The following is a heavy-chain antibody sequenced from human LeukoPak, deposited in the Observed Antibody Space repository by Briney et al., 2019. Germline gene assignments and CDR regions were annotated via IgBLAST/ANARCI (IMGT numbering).Heavy chain of an antibody. J-gene: IGHJ5*02. CDR3: AGLGSTMEGRIDP. CDR1: GYFFSGYH. D-gene: IGHD3-10*01. V-gene: IGHV1-2*02. Sequence: RGASVKVSCKASGYFFSGYHVHWVRQAPGQGLDWMGRIYIDSGDTNYAQKFQGRVTMTRDTSISTAYMELSSLTSDDTAVYYCAGLGSTMEGRIDPRGQGTPVTVSS. CDR2: IYIDSGDT.